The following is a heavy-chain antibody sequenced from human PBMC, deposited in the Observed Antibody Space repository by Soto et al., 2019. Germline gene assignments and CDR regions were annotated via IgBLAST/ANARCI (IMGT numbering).Heavy chain of an antibody. D-gene: IGHD2-15*01. CDR3: ARTGGYCSGGACYPHYLNY. V-gene: IGHV4-31*03. Sequence: PSETLSLTCTVSGGSISSGGYYWSWIRQHPGKGLEWIGYMYYTGRSYYNPSLKSRVTISIDTSKNQFSLKLNSVTAADTAVYSCARTGGYCSGGACYPHYLNYWAQGTLVTVSS. CDR1: GGSISSGGYY. CDR2: MYYTGRS. J-gene: IGHJ4*02.